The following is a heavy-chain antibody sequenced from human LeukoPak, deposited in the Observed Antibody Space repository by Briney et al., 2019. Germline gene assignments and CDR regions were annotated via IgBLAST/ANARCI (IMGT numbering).Heavy chain of an antibody. Sequence: GRSLRLSCAASGFTFSSYAMHWVRQAPGKGLEWVAVISYDGSNKYYADSVKGRFTISRDNSKNTLYLQMNSLRAEDTAVYYCARGGLMITFGGVIAPDYWGQGTLVTVSS. D-gene: IGHD3-16*02. CDR2: ISYDGSNK. V-gene: IGHV3-30-3*01. J-gene: IGHJ4*02. CDR1: GFTFSSYA. CDR3: ARGGLMITFGGVIAPDY.